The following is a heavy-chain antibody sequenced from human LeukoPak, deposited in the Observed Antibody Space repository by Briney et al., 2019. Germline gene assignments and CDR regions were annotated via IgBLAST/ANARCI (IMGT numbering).Heavy chain of an antibody. CDR2: IWYDGSNK. CDR3: AKDGSPPYYDFWSGYPFHFDY. V-gene: IGHV3-33*06. Sequence: GRSLRLSCAASGFTFSSYGMHWVRQAPGKGLEWVAVIWYDGSNKYYADSVKGRFTISRDNSKNTLYLQMNSLRAEDTAVYYCAKDGSPPYYDFWSGYPFHFDYWGQGTLVTVSS. D-gene: IGHD3-3*01. J-gene: IGHJ4*02. CDR1: GFTFSSYG.